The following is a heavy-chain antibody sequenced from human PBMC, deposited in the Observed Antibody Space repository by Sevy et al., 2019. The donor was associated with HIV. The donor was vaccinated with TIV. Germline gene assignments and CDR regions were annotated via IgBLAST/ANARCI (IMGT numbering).Heavy chain of an antibody. CDR1: GYIFGIYD. CDR3: ARGRAPDNGWYYFDS. D-gene: IGHD2-15*01. CDR2: ITPDSGDT. V-gene: IGHV1-18*01. J-gene: IGHJ4*02. Sequence: ASVKVSCKASGYIFGIYDISWVRQAPGQGLEWMGWITPDSGDTNYAQKLQGRVTMTTDTSTRTSYMELRSLTSDDAGVYYCARGRAPDNGWYYFDSWAQGTLVTVSS.